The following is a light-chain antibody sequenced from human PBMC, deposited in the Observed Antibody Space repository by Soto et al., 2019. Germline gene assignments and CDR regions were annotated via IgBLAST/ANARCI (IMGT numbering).Light chain of an antibody. V-gene: IGKV4-1*01. CDR1: QSLLSSADNKNY. CDR2: GAS. CDR3: PQYYSGPIT. Sequence: DIVMTQSPDSLAVSLGERATINCKSSQSLLSSADNKNYLAWYQQKSGQPPKLLIYGASTRLSGVPDRISGSGSGTDFTLTTSSLQAEDVAIYYCPQYYSGPITFGGGTKVEIK. J-gene: IGKJ4*01.